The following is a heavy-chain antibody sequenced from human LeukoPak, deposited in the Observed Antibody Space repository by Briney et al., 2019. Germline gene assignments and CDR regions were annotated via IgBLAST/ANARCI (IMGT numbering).Heavy chain of an antibody. V-gene: IGHV1-8*01. J-gene: IGHJ4*02. CDR2: MNPNSGNT. Sequence: EASVKVSCKASGYTFTSYDINWVRQATGQGLEWMGWMNPNSGNTGYEQKFQGRVTMTRNTSKSTAYIDLSSLRSQGTAVYYCARRSGSSSNYWGKGTLVTVSS. CDR3: ARRSGSSSNY. D-gene: IGHD6-6*01. CDR1: GYTFTSYD.